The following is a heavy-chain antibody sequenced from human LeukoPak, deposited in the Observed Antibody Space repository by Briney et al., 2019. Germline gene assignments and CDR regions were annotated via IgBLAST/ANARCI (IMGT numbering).Heavy chain of an antibody. CDR2: ISDSGGNT. V-gene: IGHV3-23*01. D-gene: IGHD3-10*01. CDR3: ARDGVGVTIVRGVIID. J-gene: IGHJ4*02. Sequence: PGGSLRLSCAASGFTFNSYAMSWVRQAPWERLQWVSGISDSGGNTYYADSVRGRFTISRDNSKNTLYLQMNSLRAEDTAVYYCARDGVGVTIVRGVIIDWGQGTLVTVSS. CDR1: GFTFNSYA.